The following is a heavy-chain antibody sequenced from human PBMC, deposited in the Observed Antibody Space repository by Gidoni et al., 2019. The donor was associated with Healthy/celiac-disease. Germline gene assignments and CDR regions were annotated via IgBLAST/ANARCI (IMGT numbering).Heavy chain of an antibody. CDR3: ASTRSTSCFDN. J-gene: IGHJ4*02. Sequence: EVQLVESGGGLGKPGGSLRLSCAASAFTFRSYSMNCVRQAPGKGLAWVSSISRSSSYIYDADSVKGRFIISRDNAKNSLYLQMISLRADDTSVYYCASTRSTSCFDNWGQGTLVTVSS. CDR1: AFTFRSYS. CDR2: ISRSSSYI. V-gene: IGHV3-21*01. D-gene: IGHD2-2*01.